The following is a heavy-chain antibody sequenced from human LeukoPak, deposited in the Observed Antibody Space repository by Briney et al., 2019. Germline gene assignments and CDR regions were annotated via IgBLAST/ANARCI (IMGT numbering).Heavy chain of an antibody. CDR2: INPNSGGT. Sequence: GASVKVSCKASGYTFTGYYMHWVRQAPGQGLGWMGWINPNSGGTNYAQKFQGRVTMTRDTSISTAYMELSRLRSDDTAVYYCARLAGSSWYFDYWGQGTLVTVSS. CDR1: GYTFTGYY. J-gene: IGHJ4*02. D-gene: IGHD6-13*01. V-gene: IGHV1-2*02. CDR3: ARLAGSSWYFDY.